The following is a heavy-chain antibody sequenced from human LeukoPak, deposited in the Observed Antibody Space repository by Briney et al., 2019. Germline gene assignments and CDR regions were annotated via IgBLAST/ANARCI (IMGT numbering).Heavy chain of an antibody. J-gene: IGHJ3*02. D-gene: IGHD2-21*02. V-gene: IGHV1-46*01. Sequence: ASVKVPCKASGYTFTNYYMHWVRQAPGQGLEWMGIINPSGGSVSYAERFQGRVTMTRDTSTSTFYMELSSLKSDDSAVYYCARCLRGGDFVAQDAFDIWGQGTMVTVSS. CDR1: GYTFTNYY. CDR2: INPSGGSV. CDR3: ARCLRGGDFVAQDAFDI.